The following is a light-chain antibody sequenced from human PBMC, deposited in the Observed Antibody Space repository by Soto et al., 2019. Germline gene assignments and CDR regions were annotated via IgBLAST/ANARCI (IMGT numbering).Light chain of an antibody. CDR3: SSYAGSNSVV. CDR2: EVT. J-gene: IGLJ3*02. CDR1: SSDIGIYKY. V-gene: IGLV2-14*01. Sequence: QSALTQPASVSGSPGQSIAISCTGSSSDIGIYKYVSWYQQHPGKVPKLIIYEVTNRPSGVSNRFSGSKSGNTASLTISGLQAEDEADYYCSSYAGSNSVVFGGGTKLTVL.